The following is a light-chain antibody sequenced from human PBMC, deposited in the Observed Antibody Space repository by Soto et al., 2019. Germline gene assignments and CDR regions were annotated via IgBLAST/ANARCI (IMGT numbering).Light chain of an antibody. Sequence: DIVMTQSPDFLAVSLGASATITGKSNQTVLYRSSNTRYLAWYQQRPQQPPRLLIYWASTRQSGVPDRFVGRVSETDFALTISSVQAGDEAVYQCQQSYDAPYTFGRGPKLDIK. V-gene: IGKV4-1*01. CDR3: QQSYDAPYT. CDR1: QTVLYRSSNTRY. CDR2: WAS. J-gene: IGKJ2*01.